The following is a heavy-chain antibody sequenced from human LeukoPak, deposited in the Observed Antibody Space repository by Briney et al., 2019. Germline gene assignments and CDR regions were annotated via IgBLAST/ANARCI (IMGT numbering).Heavy chain of an antibody. CDR1: GGSISSSSFY. D-gene: IGHD6-19*01. CDR3: ARDLVSSGWFAY. Sequence: SETLSLTCTVSGGSISSSSFYWGWIRQPPGKGLEWIGSIYYSGITHYNPSLKSRVTILVDTSKNQFSLKLSSVTAADTAVYYCARDLVSSGWFAYWGQGTLVTVSS. CDR2: IYYSGIT. V-gene: IGHV4-39*07. J-gene: IGHJ4*02.